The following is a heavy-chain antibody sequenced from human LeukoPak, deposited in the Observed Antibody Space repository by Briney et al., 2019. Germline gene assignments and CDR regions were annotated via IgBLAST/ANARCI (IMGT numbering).Heavy chain of an antibody. CDR2: INPSGGST. V-gene: IGHV1-46*01. CDR3: ARDPDYRDTVVTLYY. D-gene: IGHD4-23*01. Sequence: GASVKVSCKASGYTFTSYYMHWVRQAPGQGLEWMGIINPSGGSTSYAQKFQGRVTMTRDTSISTAYMELSRLRSDDTAVYYCARDPDYRDTVVTLYYWGQGTLVTVSS. CDR1: GYTFTSYY. J-gene: IGHJ4*02.